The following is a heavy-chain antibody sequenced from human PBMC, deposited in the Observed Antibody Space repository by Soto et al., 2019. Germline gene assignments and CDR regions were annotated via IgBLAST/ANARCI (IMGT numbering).Heavy chain of an antibody. CDR3: ARGLRSVAARPQYNWFDP. D-gene: IGHD6-6*01. Sequence: SETLSLTCAVYGGSFSGYYWSWIRQPPGKGPEWIGEINHSGSTNYNPSLKSRVTISVDTSKNQFSLKLSSVTAADTAVYYCARGLRSVAARPQYNWFDPWGQGTLVTVSS. CDR2: INHSGST. CDR1: GGSFSGYY. V-gene: IGHV4-34*01. J-gene: IGHJ5*02.